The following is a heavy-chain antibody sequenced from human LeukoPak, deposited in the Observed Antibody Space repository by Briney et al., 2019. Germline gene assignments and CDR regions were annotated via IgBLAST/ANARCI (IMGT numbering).Heavy chain of an antibody. V-gene: IGHV1-24*01. D-gene: IGHD6-13*01. J-gene: IGHJ4*02. CDR3: ATDIAAAGTFDY. CDR1: GYTLTELS. CDR2: FDPEDGET. Sequence: ASVKVSCKVSGYTLTELSMHWVRQAPGKGLEWMGGFDPEDGETIYAQKFQGRVTMTEDTSTDTAYMELSSLRSEDTAVYDCATDIAAAGTFDYWGQGTLVTVSS.